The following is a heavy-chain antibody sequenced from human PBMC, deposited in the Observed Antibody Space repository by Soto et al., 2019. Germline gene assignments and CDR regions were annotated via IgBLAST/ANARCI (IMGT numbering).Heavy chain of an antibody. D-gene: IGHD3-22*01. CDR1: GYTFTGYY. CDR3: ARATRYYDSSAYYFDY. J-gene: IGHJ4*02. CDR2: INPNSGVT. Sequence: SVKVSCKASGYTFTGYYIHWVRQAPGQGLEWMGWINPNSGVTNYAQKFQGGVTMTRDTSISTAHMELYIMRSDDTAVYFCARATRYYDSSAYYFDYWGQGTLVTVSS. V-gene: IGHV1-2*02.